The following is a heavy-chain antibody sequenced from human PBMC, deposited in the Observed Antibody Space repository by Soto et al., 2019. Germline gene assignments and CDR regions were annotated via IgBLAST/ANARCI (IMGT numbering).Heavy chain of an antibody. CDR1: GYSVSSSDYY. Sequence: SETLSLTCSVSGYSVSSSDYYWAWIRQPPGKGLEWIGSMFYSGLTYYNPSLKSRVTLSVDTSKNQFSVRLNSVTAADTAVYYCAPLSVSLSGPYGIHVWGQGSTVTVSS. CDR2: MFYSGLT. V-gene: IGHV4-39*01. J-gene: IGHJ6*02. D-gene: IGHD2-15*01. CDR3: APLSVSLSGPYGIHV.